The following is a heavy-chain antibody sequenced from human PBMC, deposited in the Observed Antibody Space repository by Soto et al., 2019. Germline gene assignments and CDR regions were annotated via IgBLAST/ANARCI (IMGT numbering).Heavy chain of an antibody. CDR3: ARDRDDYYDSSGSNWFDP. V-gene: IGHV3-48*02. D-gene: IGHD3-22*01. J-gene: IGHJ5*02. CDR1: GFTFANYA. Sequence: GGSLRLSCTASGFTFANYAMHWVRQAPGKGLEWVSYISSSSSTIYYADSVKGRFTISRDNAKNSLYLQMNSLRDEDTAVYYCARDRDDYYDSSGSNWFDPWGQGTLVTVSS. CDR2: ISSSSSTI.